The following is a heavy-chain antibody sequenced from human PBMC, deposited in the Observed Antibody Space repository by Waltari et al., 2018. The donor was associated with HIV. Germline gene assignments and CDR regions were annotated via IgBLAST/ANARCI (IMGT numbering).Heavy chain of an antibody. D-gene: IGHD5-12*01. V-gene: IGHV4-61*02. CDR2: LYTSGST. CDR1: GGSISSGSYH. J-gene: IGHJ5*02. Sequence: QVQLQESGPGLVQPSQTLSLTCPVPGGSISSGSYHWSWIRQPAGKGLEWIGRLYTSGSTDYNPSLKSRATISGDTSKNQFSLKLSSVTAADTAVYYCARAVVGGYDLGNNWFDPWGQGTLVTVSS. CDR3: ARAVVGGYDLGNNWFDP.